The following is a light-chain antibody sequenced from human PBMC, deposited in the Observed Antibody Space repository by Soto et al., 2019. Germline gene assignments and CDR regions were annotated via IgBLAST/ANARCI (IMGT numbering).Light chain of an antibody. CDR3: LQDYNYTLT. V-gene: IGKV1-6*01. CDR1: QGIGND. Sequence: AIQMTQSPSSLSASVGNIFTITCRASQGIGNDLGWYQQKPGKAPKLLIYAASSLQSGVPSRFRGSGYGTDLTLTISSMKTEDFATYYCLQDYNYTLTFGPGTKVDIK. CDR2: AAS. J-gene: IGKJ1*01.